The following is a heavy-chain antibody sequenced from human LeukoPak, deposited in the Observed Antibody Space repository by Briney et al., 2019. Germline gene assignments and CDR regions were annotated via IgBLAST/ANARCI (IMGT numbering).Heavy chain of an antibody. V-gene: IGHV3-30*04. Sequence: GGSLRLSCAASGFTFSSYAMHWVRQAPGKGLEWVAVISYDGSNKYYADSVKGRFTISRDNSKNTLYVQMNSLRAEDTAVYYCARGSKPYGEYIRSRIHYFDSWGQGTLVTVSS. CDR3: ARGSKPYGEYIRSRIHYFDS. CDR1: GFTFSSYA. J-gene: IGHJ4*02. CDR2: ISYDGSNK. D-gene: IGHD4-17*01.